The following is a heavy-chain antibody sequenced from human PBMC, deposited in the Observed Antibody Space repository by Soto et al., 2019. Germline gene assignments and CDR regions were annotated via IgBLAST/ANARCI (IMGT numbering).Heavy chain of an antibody. J-gene: IGHJ6*02. CDR3: ARATVPPHYGMDV. CDR2: ISYDGSNK. CDR1: GFTFSSYA. Sequence: QVQLVESGGGVVQPGRSLRLSCAASGFTFSSYAMHWVRQAPGKGLEWVAVISYDGSNKYYADSVKGRFTISRDKSKNPLYLHMHSLRAEDTVVYYCARATVPPHYGMDVWGQGTTVTVSS. V-gene: IGHV3-30-3*01. D-gene: IGHD6-6*01.